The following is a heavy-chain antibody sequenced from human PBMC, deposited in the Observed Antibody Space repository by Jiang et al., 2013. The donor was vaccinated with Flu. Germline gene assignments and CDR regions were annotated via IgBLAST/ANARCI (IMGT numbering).Heavy chain of an antibody. CDR3: AKDLRGYNSSSEY. Sequence: QLLESGGNLVQPGGSLRLSCAASGFTFSSYAMTWVRQAPGKGLEWVSVISGSGGSTYYADSVKGRFTISRDNSNNMLYLQMNSLRAEDTAVYYCAKDLRGYNSSSEYWGQGTLVTVSS. D-gene: IGHD5-12*01. CDR1: GFTFSSYA. V-gene: IGHV3-23*01. CDR2: ISGSGGST. J-gene: IGHJ4*02.